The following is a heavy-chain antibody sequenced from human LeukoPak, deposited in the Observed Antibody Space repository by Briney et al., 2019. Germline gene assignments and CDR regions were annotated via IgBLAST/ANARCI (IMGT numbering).Heavy chain of an antibody. Sequence: SETLSHTRTVTGGSLSSYYWSWIRQPAGKGLEWIGRIYTSGSTNYNPSLKSRVTMSVDTSKNQFSLKLSSVTAADTAVYYCARVPAFTIFGVVTYYYYYMDVWGKGTTVTVSS. V-gene: IGHV4-4*07. J-gene: IGHJ6*03. CDR1: GGSLSSYY. CDR3: ARVPAFTIFGVVTYYYYYMDV. CDR2: IYTSGST. D-gene: IGHD3-3*01.